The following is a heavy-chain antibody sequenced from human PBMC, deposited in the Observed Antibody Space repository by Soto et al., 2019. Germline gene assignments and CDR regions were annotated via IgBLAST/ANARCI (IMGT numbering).Heavy chain of an antibody. CDR2: IIPIFGTA. D-gene: IGHD3-22*01. V-gene: IGHV1-69*13. J-gene: IGHJ4*02. CDR3: ARATLYYDSSGYYHYYFDY. CDR1: GGTFSSYA. Sequence: SVKVSCKASGGTFSSYAISWVRQAPGQGLEWMGGIIPIFGTANYAQKLQGRVTITADESTSTAYMELSSLRSEDTAVYYCARATLYYDSSGYYHYYFDYWGQGTLVTVSS.